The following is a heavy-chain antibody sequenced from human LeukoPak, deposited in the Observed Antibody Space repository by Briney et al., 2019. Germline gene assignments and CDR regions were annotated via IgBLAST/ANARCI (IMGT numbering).Heavy chain of an antibody. CDR1: GYTFTSYG. CDR3: ARGGSTMIVSGYYYYGMDV. V-gene: IGHV1-18*01. CDR2: IRAYNGNT. Sequence: ASVKVSFKASGYTFTSYGISWVRQAPGQGLEWMGWIRAYNGNTNYAQKFQGRVTMTTDKSTSTAYMELSSLRSEDTAVYYCARGGSTMIVSGYYYYGMDVWGQGTTVTVSS. D-gene: IGHD3-22*01. J-gene: IGHJ6*02.